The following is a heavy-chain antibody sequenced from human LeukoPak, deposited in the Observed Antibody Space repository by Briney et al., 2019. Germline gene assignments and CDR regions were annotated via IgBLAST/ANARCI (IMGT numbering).Heavy chain of an antibody. CDR2: IKQDGSEK. Sequence: GGSLRLSCAASGFTFSNYWMSWIRQAPGKGLEWVANIKQDGSEKYYVNSVKGRFTISRDNAKNSLYLQMNSLRAEDTAIYYCAREDDWNYEDYWGQGTLVTVSS. CDR1: GFTFSNYW. V-gene: IGHV3-7*01. D-gene: IGHD1-7*01. J-gene: IGHJ4*02. CDR3: AREDDWNYEDY.